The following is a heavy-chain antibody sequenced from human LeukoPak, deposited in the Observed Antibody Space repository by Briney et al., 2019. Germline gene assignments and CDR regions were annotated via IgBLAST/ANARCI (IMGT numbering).Heavy chain of an antibody. V-gene: IGHV1-8*01. J-gene: IGHJ4*02. Sequence: ASVKVSCKASGYTFTSYDINWVRQATGQGLEWMGWMNPNSGNTGYAQKFQGRVTMTRNTSISTAYMELSSLRSEDMAVYYCASTNYDFWSGYWGGFDYWGQGTLVTVSS. CDR3: ASTNYDFWSGYWGGFDY. D-gene: IGHD3-3*01. CDR2: MNPNSGNT. CDR1: GYTFTSYD.